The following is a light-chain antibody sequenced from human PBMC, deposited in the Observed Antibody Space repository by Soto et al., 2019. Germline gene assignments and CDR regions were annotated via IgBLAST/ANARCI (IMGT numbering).Light chain of an antibody. Sequence: QSVLTQPPSVSAAPGQKVTISCSGSSSNIGNNAVNWYQQFPGKAPKLLIYYDDLVPSGVSDRFSGSKSGTSASLAIRGLQSEDEADYYCAAWDDTLHGPVFGGGTKLTVL. CDR2: YDD. CDR3: AAWDDTLHGPV. J-gene: IGLJ2*01. CDR1: SSNIGNNA. V-gene: IGLV1-36*01.